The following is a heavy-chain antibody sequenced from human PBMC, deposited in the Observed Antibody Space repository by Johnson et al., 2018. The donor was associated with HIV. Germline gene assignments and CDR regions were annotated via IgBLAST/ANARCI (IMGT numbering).Heavy chain of an antibody. CDR3: ARDQGWGDAFDI. CDR1: GFTFSSYA. CDR2: ISYDGSNK. Sequence: QVQLLESGGGVVQPGTSLTLSCAASGFTFSSYAMHWVRQAPGKGLEWVAVISYDGSNKYYADSVKGRFTISRDNSKNTLYLKMNSLRAEDTAVYYCARDQGWGDAFDIWGQGTMVIVSS. J-gene: IGHJ3*02. V-gene: IGHV3-30*04. D-gene: IGHD3-16*01.